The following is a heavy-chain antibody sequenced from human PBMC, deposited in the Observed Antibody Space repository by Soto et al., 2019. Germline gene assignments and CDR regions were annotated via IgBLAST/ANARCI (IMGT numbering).Heavy chain of an antibody. Sequence: ASVKVSCKASGYTFTSYGISWVRQAPGQGLEWMGWISAYNGNTNYAQKLQGRVTMTTDTSTSTAYMELRSLRSDDTAVYYCARNTEYYDFWSTRNWYFDLWGRGTLVTVS. CDR1: GYTFTSYG. CDR2: ISAYNGNT. J-gene: IGHJ2*01. D-gene: IGHD3-3*01. V-gene: IGHV1-18*01. CDR3: ARNTEYYDFWSTRNWYFDL.